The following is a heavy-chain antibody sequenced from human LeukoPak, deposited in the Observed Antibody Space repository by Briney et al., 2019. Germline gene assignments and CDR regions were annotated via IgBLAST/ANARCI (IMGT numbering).Heavy chain of an antibody. D-gene: IGHD1-26*01. CDR1: GYTFTSYG. CDR2: ISAYNGNT. V-gene: IGHV1-18*01. CDR3: ARVVGATNDAFDI. J-gene: IGHJ3*02. Sequence: ASVTVSCTASGYTFTSYGISWVRQAPGQGLEWMGWISAYNGNTNYAQKLQGRVTMTTDTSTSTAYMELRSLRSGDTAVYYCARVVGATNDAFDIWGQGTMVTVSS.